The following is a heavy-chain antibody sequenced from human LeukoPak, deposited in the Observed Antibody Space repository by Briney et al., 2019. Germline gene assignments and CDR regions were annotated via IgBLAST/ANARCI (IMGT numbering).Heavy chain of an antibody. Sequence: GGSLRLSCVASEYDFRAYTFTWVRQAPGKGLEYVSSISKSSALKYYSESVRGRFTISRDNAENSLYLDMSNLRAEDTAIYYCAKEYTGTFSPFPSYFDNWGQGTLVTVSS. D-gene: IGHD1-26*01. CDR3: AKEYTGTFSPFPSYFDN. CDR2: ISKSSALK. J-gene: IGHJ4*02. CDR1: EYDFRAYT. V-gene: IGHV3-21*04.